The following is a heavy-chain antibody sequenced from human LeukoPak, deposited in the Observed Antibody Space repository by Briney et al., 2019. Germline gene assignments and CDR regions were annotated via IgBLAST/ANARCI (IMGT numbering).Heavy chain of an antibody. CDR2: ISYDGSNK. J-gene: IGHJ4*02. D-gene: IGHD6-13*01. CDR1: GFTFSSYG. CDR3: AKGHSSSWRCASDY. Sequence: GGSLRLSCAASGFTFSSYGMHWVRQAPGKGLEWVAVISYDGSNKYYADSVKGRFTISRDNSKNTLYLQMNSLRAEDTAVYYCAKGHSSSWRCASDYSGQGTLVTVSS. V-gene: IGHV3-30*18.